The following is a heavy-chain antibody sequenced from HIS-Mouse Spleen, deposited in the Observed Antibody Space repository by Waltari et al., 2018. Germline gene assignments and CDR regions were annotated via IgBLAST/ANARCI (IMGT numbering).Heavy chain of an antibody. D-gene: IGHD2-8*01. CDR3: ARVSYAGDAFDI. Sequence: QLQLQESGPGLVKPSETLSLTCTVAGGSISSSSYYWGWIRQPPGKGLEWIGSIYYSGSTYYNPSLKSRVTISVDTSKNQFSLKLSSVTAADTAVYYCARVSYAGDAFDIWGQGTMVTVSS. CDR2: IYYSGST. V-gene: IGHV4-39*07. J-gene: IGHJ3*02. CDR1: GGSISSSSYY.